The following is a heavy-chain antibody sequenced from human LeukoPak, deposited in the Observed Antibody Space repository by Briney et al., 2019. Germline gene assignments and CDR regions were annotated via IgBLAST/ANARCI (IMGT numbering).Heavy chain of an antibody. CDR2: IYHSGST. J-gene: IGHJ6*02. V-gene: IGHV4-4*02. D-gene: IGHD2-2*01. CDR1: GGSISSSNW. CDR3: ARVTRRVTRGYYGMDV. Sequence: PSETLSLTCAVSGGSISSSNWWSWVRQPPGKGLEWIGEIYHSGSTNYNPSLKSRVTISVDTSKNQFSLKLSSVTAADTAVYYCARVTRRVTRGYYGMDVWGQGTTVTVSS.